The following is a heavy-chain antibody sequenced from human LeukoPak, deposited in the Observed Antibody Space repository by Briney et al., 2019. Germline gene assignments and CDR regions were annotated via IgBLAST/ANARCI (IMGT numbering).Heavy chain of an antibody. J-gene: IGHJ4*02. CDR3: TRLSGDNWNYGGNFDS. D-gene: IGHD1-7*01. V-gene: IGHV3-23*01. Sequence: GGSLRLSCAASGFTFRTYGMSWVRQAPGKGLEWVSGISGSGVSTDYADSVKGRFTISRDDAENTAYLQMNSLKTEDTAVYYCTRLSGDNWNYGGNFDSWGQGTLVTVSS. CDR1: GFTFRTYG. CDR2: ISGSGVST.